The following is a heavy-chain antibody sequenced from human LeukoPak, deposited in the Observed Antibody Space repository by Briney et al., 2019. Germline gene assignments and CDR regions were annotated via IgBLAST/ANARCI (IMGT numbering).Heavy chain of an antibody. Sequence: GGSLRLSCAASEFTFRSYWMSWVRQAPGKGLEWVANIKQDGSEKYYVDSVKGRFTISRDNAKNALYLQMNSLRAEDTAVYYCAQTMVGWFLYFDYWGQGTLVTVSS. CDR2: IKQDGSEK. D-gene: IGHD4/OR15-4a*01. J-gene: IGHJ4*02. CDR1: EFTFRSYW. V-gene: IGHV3-7*01. CDR3: AQTMVGWFLYFDY.